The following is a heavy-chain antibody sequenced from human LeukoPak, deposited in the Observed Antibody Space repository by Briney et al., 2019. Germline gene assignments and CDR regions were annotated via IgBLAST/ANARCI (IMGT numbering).Heavy chain of an antibody. Sequence: GGSLRLSCAASGIIFSNYAMHWVRQGPGKGLECISTISSDGGSTYYANSVKGRFTISRDNSKNTLYLQMGSLRAEDVAVYYCARGRQGAKTRYFDLWGRGTRVTVSS. D-gene: IGHD1-26*01. V-gene: IGHV3-64*01. CDR3: ARGRQGAKTRYFDL. J-gene: IGHJ2*01. CDR2: ISSDGGST. CDR1: GIIFSNYA.